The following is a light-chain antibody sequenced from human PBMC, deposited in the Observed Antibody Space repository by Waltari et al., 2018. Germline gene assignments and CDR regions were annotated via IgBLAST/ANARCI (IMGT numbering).Light chain of an antibody. Sequence: QSALSQPRSVSGSPGQSVTISCTGTNSNIGGYNYVSWYQHHPGKVPKLTIYDVSKRPSGVPVRFSGSNAGNTSSLTISGLQAEDEAHYYCCSYAGRLCVFGGGTNLTVL. CDR3: CSYAGRLCV. V-gene: IGLV2-11*01. CDR2: DVS. CDR1: NSNIGGYNY. J-gene: IGLJ3*02.